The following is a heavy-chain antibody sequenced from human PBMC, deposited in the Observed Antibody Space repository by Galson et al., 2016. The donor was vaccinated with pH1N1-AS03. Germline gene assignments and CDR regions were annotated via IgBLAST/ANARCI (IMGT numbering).Heavy chain of an antibody. CDR3: AREWSAFDY. Sequence: EWIGYVYPTGSVNYNPSFKSRVSISVDTSKNQFSLKLRSMTAADTAVYYCAREWSAFDYWGQGTLVTVSS. J-gene: IGHJ4*02. V-gene: IGHV4-4*08. CDR2: VYPTGSV. D-gene: IGHD2-8*01.